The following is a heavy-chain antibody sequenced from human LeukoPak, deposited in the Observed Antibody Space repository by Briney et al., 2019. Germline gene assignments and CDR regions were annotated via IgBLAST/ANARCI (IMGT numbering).Heavy chain of an antibody. CDR3: ARSPGYNYGLDY. V-gene: IGHV3-48*01. Sequence: GGSLRLSCAASGFTVSSNYMSWVRQAPGKGLEWLSYISTDSHIIYSADSVKGRFTITRDNAKNSLYLQMNSLRGEDTAVYYCARSPGYNYGLDYWGQGTLVTVSS. D-gene: IGHD5-18*01. J-gene: IGHJ4*02. CDR1: GFTVSSNY. CDR2: ISTDSHII.